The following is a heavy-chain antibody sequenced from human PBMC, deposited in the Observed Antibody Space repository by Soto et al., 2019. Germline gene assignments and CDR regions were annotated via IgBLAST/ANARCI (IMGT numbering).Heavy chain of an antibody. Sequence: QVQLQQWGAGLLKPSETLSLTCAVYGGSFSGYYWSWIRQPPGKGLEWIGEINHSGRTNYNPSLKSRVSISVDTSKNQFSLKLSSVTAADTAVYYCARGVCSCGSCYAGYYGMDVWGQGTTVTVSS. D-gene: IGHD2-15*01. CDR1: GGSFSGYY. CDR3: ARGVCSCGSCYAGYYGMDV. J-gene: IGHJ6*02. CDR2: INHSGRT. V-gene: IGHV4-34*01.